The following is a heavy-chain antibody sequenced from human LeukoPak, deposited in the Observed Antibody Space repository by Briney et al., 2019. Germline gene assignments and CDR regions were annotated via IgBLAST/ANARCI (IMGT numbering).Heavy chain of an antibody. J-gene: IGHJ6*02. V-gene: IGHV3-48*03. D-gene: IGHD4-23*01. CDR3: ARYALYGGEYGMDV. CDR1: GFTFSSYE. Sequence: GGSLRLSCAASGFTFSSYEMNWFRQAPGKGLEWVSYISSSGSTIYYADSVKGRFTISRDNAKNSLYLQMNSLRAEDTAVYYCARYALYGGEYGMDVWGQGTTVTVSS. CDR2: ISSSGSTI.